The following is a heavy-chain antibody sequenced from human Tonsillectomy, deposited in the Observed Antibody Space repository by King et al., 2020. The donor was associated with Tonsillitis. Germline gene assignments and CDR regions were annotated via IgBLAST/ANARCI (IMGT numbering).Heavy chain of an antibody. CDR3: TTDLGDIVVVPAAPDDAFDI. D-gene: IGHD2-2*01. CDR2: IKRKTDGGPT. CDR1: GFTFGNAW. V-gene: IGHV3-15*01. J-gene: IGHJ3*02. Sequence: EVQLVESGGGLVKPGGSLRLSCAASGFTFGNAWMSWVRQAPGKGLVWVGRIKRKTDGGPTDSAEPVKGRCTISRNDSKNTLYLQMNSLKTEDTAVYYCTTDLGDIVVVPAAPDDAFDIWGQGTMVTVSS.